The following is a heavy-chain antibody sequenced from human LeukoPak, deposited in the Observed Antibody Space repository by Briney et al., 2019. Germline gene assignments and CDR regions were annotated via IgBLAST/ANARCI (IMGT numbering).Heavy chain of an antibody. Sequence: ASVKVSCKASGGTFSSYAISWVRQAPGQGLEWMGRIIPIFGIANYAQKFQGRVTITADKSTSTAYMELSSLRSEDTAVYYCARQIGDCSSTSCCSWFDPWGQGTLVTVSS. J-gene: IGHJ5*02. CDR1: GGTFSSYA. D-gene: IGHD2-2*01. V-gene: IGHV1-69*04. CDR3: ARQIGDCSSTSCCSWFDP. CDR2: IIPIFGIA.